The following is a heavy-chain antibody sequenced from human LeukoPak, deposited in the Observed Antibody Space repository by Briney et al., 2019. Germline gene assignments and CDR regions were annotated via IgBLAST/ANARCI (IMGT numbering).Heavy chain of an antibody. Sequence: SDTLSLTCTVSGGSISSYSWSWIRQPPGKGLEWIGYISYSGSTNYNPSLKSRVTISVDTSKNQFSLNLSSVTAADTAVYYCARVLHSRSTQLDYWGQGTLVTVSS. CDR3: ARVLHSRSTQLDY. CDR1: GGSISSYS. CDR2: ISYSGST. J-gene: IGHJ4*02. D-gene: IGHD6-6*01. V-gene: IGHV4-59*07.